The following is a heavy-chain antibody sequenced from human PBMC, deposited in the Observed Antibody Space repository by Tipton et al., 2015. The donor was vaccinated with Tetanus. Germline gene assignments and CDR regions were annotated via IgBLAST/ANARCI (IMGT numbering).Heavy chain of an antibody. CDR3: ARRVYDSEEAGIDY. CDR1: GYTFTSYD. Sequence: QVQLVQSGAEVKKPGASVKVSCKASGYTFTSYDINWVRQATGQGLEWMGWMNPNSGNTGYAQKFQGRVTMTRNTSISTAYMELSSLRSEDTAVYYCARRVYDSEEAGIDYWGQGTLVTVSS. D-gene: IGHD3-22*01. V-gene: IGHV1-8*01. J-gene: IGHJ4*02. CDR2: MNPNSGNT.